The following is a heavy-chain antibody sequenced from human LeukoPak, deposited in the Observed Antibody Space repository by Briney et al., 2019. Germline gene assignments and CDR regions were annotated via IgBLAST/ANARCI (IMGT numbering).Heavy chain of an antibody. CDR2: IYISGSGST. CDR1: GGSISSYY. D-gene: IGHD3-10*01. CDR3: ARDSGTAGEVKFDP. V-gene: IGHV4-4*07. J-gene: IGHJ5*02. Sequence: SGTLSLTCTVSGGSISSYYWSWIRQPAGKGLEWIGRIYISGSGSTNYNPSLKSRVILSLDTSNNHFSLKLISVTAADTAVYYCARDSGTAGEVKFDPWGQGMLVTVSS.